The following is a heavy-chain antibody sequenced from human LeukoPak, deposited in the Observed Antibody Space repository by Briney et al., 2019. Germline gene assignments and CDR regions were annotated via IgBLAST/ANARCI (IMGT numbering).Heavy chain of an antibody. Sequence: SETLSLTCTVSGGSISSYYWSWIRQPPGKGLEWIGYIYFSGSTNYNPSLKSRVTISVDTSKNQFSLKLSSVTAADTAVYYCARARYYFDYWGQGTLVTVSS. CDR1: GGSISSYY. J-gene: IGHJ4*02. CDR2: IYFSGST. V-gene: IGHV4-59*01. CDR3: ARARYYFDY.